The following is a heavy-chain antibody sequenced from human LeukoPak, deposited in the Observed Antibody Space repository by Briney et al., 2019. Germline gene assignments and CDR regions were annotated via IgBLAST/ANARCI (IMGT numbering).Heavy chain of an antibody. CDR3: ARGSMIGELDY. Sequence: SETLSLTCAVSGGSISSSNWWSWVRQPPGKGLEWIGEINHSGSTNYNPSLKSRVTISVDTSKNQFSLKLSSVTAADTAVYYCARGSMIGELDYWGQGTLVTVSS. J-gene: IGHJ4*02. D-gene: IGHD3-22*01. CDR2: INHSGST. V-gene: IGHV4-4*02. CDR1: GGSISSSNW.